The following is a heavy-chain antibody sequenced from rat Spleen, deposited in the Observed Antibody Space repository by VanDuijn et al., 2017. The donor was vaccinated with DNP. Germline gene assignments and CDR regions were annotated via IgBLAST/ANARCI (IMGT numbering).Heavy chain of an antibody. Sequence: EVQLVESGGGLVQPGRSLKLSCAASGFTFSDYGMAWVLQAPTKGLEWVAYIRFDGGSTYYGDSVKGRFTVSRDNAKSTLYLQMDSLRSEDTATYYCATSSYYGYDYGFAYWGQGTLVTVSS. V-gene: IGHV5-20*01. D-gene: IGHD1-7*01. CDR1: GFTFSDYG. CDR2: IRFDGGST. CDR3: ATSSYYGYDYGFAY. J-gene: IGHJ3*01.